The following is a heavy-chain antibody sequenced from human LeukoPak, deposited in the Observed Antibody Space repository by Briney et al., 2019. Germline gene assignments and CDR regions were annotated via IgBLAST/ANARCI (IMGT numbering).Heavy chain of an antibody. Sequence: GASVKASCKASGYTFTGYYIHWVRQAPGQGLEWMGWINPNSGGTNYAQKFQGRVTMTRDTSISTAYMELSRLRSDDTAVYYCARAMSEWFGELAGRDWFDPWGQGTLVTVSS. V-gene: IGHV1-2*02. CDR2: INPNSGGT. CDR3: ARAMSEWFGELAGRDWFDP. D-gene: IGHD3-10*01. J-gene: IGHJ5*02. CDR1: GYTFTGYY.